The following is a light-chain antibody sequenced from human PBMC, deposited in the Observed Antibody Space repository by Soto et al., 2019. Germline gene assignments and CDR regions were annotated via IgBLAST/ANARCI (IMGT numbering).Light chain of an antibody. CDR2: DVS. CDR1: SSDFGGYNY. Sequence: QSVLTQPRSVSGSPGQSVIISCTGTSSDFGGYNYVSWYQHHPGKAPKLMIYDVSERPSGVPDRFSGSKSGNTASLTISGLQAEDEADYYCCSYAGTFYVFGTGTKVTVL. CDR3: CSYAGTFYV. J-gene: IGLJ1*01. V-gene: IGLV2-11*01.